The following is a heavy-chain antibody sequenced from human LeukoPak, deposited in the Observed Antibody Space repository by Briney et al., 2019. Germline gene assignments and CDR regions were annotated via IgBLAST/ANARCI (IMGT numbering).Heavy chain of an antibody. CDR2: IIPIFGTA. CDR3: AMFLGYCSSNSCYRGGSCFDY. D-gene: IGHD2-2*02. J-gene: IGHJ4*02. Sequence: GASVKVSCKASGCTFSSYAISWVRQAPGQGLEWMGGIIPIFGTANYAQKFQGRVTITADESTSTACMELSSLRSEDTAVYYCAMFLGYCSSNSCYRGGSCFDYWGQGTLVTVSS. CDR1: GCTFSSYA. V-gene: IGHV1-69*13.